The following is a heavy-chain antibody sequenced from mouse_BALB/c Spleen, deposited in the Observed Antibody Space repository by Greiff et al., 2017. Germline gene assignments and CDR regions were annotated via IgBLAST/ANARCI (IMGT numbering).Heavy chain of an antibody. J-gene: IGHJ2*01. V-gene: IGHV2-9*02. D-gene: IGHD1-1*01. Sequence: VQRVESGPGLVAPSQSLSITCTVSGFSLTSYGVHWVRQPPGKGLEWLGVIGAGGSTNYNSALMSRLSISKDNSKSQVFLKMNSLQTDDTAMYYCARANRITTVVFDYWGQGTTLTVSS. CDR2: IGAGGST. CDR1: GFSLTSYG. CDR3: ARANRITTVVFDY.